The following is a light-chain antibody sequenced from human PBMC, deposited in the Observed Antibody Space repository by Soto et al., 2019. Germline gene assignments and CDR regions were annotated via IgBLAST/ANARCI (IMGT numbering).Light chain of an antibody. Sequence: QSALTQPASVSGSPGQSITISCTGTRSDVGNYNLVSWYQQRPGKAPKLMIYEGTKRPSGVSNRFSGSKSGSTASLTISGLQAADEADYYCVSWDDSLSGLVFGTGTKV. CDR1: RSDVGNYNL. CDR3: VSWDDSLSGLV. J-gene: IGLJ1*01. V-gene: IGLV2-23*01. CDR2: EGT.